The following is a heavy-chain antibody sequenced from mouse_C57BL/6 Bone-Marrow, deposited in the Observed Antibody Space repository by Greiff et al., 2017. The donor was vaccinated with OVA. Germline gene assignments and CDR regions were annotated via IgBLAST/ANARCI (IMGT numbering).Heavy chain of an antibody. D-gene: IGHD1-1*01. J-gene: IGHJ3*01. CDR3: ARSLTERGFAY. Sequence: VQLKESGAELVKPGASVKISCKASGYAFSSYWMNWVKQRPGKGLEWIGQIYPGDGDTNYNGKFKGKATLTADKSSSTAYMQLSSLTSEDSAVYFCARSLTERGFAYWGQGTLVTVSA. CDR2: IYPGDGDT. CDR1: GYAFSSYW. V-gene: IGHV1-80*01.